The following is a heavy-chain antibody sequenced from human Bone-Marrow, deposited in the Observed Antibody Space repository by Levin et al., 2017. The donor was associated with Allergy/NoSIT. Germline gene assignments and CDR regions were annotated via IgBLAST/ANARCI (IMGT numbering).Heavy chain of an antibody. Sequence: SGPTLVKPTQTLTLTCTFSGFSLSAPGERVGWIRQPPGRALEWLALIVWNDDKRYSPSLRSRLTVAKDTSKNQVVLTMTNMDPVDTATYYCAAHQLGRLYWGPGILVTVSS. V-gene: IGHV2-5*01. CDR2: IVWNDDK. CDR1: GFSLSAPGER. D-gene: IGHD3-16*01. J-gene: IGHJ4*02. CDR3: AAHQLGRLY.